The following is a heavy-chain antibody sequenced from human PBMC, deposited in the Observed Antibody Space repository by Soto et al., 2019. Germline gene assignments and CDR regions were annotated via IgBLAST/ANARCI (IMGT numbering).Heavy chain of an antibody. V-gene: IGHV1-46*03. D-gene: IGHD2-15*01. CDR2: INPRDGAI. J-gene: IGHJ4*02. CDR3: TRRGYCSGGSCPLGFDY. Sequence: QVQLVQSGAEVTKPGASVKVSCKASGDTFTTYFVHWVRQAPGQGLDWMGVINPRDGAISYAQRFQGRVTMTRDTSTSTVYMELSSLRSEDTAMYYCTRRGYCSGGSCPLGFDYWGQGPLVTVSS. CDR1: GDTFTTYF.